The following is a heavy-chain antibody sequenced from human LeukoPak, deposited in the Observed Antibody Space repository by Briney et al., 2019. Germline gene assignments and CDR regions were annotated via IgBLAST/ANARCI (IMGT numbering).Heavy chain of an antibody. CDR3: AREPRWYSSGWYEE. V-gene: IGHV4-59*01. CDR1: GGSISSYY. J-gene: IGHJ4*02. Sequence: SETLSLTCTVSGGSISSYYWSWIRQPPGKGLEWIGYIYYSGSTNYNPSLKSRVTISVDTSKNQFSLKLSSVTAADTAVYYCAREPRWYSSGWYEEWGQGTLVTVSS. D-gene: IGHD6-19*01. CDR2: IYYSGST.